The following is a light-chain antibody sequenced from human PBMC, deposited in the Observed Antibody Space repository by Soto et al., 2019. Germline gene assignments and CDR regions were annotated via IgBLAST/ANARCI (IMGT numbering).Light chain of an antibody. CDR1: QTITTY. CDR2: DAS. V-gene: IGKV1-5*01. Sequence: DIQMTQSPSTLSGSVGDRVTITCRASQTITTYLAWYQQKPGKAPKLLIYDASSLKSWVPSTFSGSGSGTEFTLTISSLQPDDFATYYCQQYNSYSGWTFGQGTKVDIK. J-gene: IGKJ1*01. CDR3: QQYNSYSGWT.